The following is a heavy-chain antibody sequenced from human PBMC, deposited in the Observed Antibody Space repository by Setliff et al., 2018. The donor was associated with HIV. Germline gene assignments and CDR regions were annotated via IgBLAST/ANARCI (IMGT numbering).Heavy chain of an antibody. Sequence: AGSLRLSCAASGFTVSSNYMSWVRQAPGKGLGWVSVIYIDGSTYSADHVRGRFTISRDNYKNTFYLQMKSLEAEDTAVYYCAREDPPVDFHLWSGRLADWGQGSLVTVS. V-gene: IGHV3-53*05. CDR2: IYIDGST. CDR3: AREDPPVDFHLWSGRLAD. CDR1: GFTVSSNY. D-gene: IGHD3-3*02. J-gene: IGHJ4*02.